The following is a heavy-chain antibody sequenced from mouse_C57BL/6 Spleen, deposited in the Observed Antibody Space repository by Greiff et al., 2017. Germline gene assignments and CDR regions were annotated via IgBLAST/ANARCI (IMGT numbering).Heavy chain of an antibody. D-gene: IGHD1-1*01. CDR1: GYTFTDYY. CDR2: INPYNGGP. Sequence: VHVKQSGPVLVKPGASVKMSCKASGYTFTDYYMNWVKQSHGKSLEWIGVINPYNGGPSYNQKFKGKATLTVAKSSSTAYMELNSLTSEDSAVYYCARFITTGEDYWGQGTSVTVSS. CDR3: ARFITTGEDY. V-gene: IGHV1-19*01. J-gene: IGHJ4*01.